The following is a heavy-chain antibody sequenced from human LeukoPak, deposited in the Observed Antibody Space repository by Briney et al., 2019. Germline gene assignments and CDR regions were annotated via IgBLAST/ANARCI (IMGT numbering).Heavy chain of an antibody. Sequence: ASVKVSCKASGYSFTGYYMHWVRQAPGQGLEWMGWINPNSGDTKYAQKFQGRVTMTTDTSTSTAYMELRSLRSDDTAVYYCARHGYCTNGVCFGWFDPWGQGTLVTVSS. CDR1: GYSFTGYY. CDR2: INPNSGDT. CDR3: ARHGYCTNGVCFGWFDP. V-gene: IGHV1-2*02. J-gene: IGHJ5*02. D-gene: IGHD2-8*01.